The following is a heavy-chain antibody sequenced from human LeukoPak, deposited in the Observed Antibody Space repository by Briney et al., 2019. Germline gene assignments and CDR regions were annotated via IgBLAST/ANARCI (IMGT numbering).Heavy chain of an antibody. CDR1: GGSISSYY. J-gene: IGHJ3*02. CDR2: IYYSGTT. D-gene: IGHD2-21*01. Sequence: PSETLSLTCTVSGGSISSYYWSWIRQPPGKGLEWIGYIYYSGTTNYNPSLKSRVTISVDTSKNQFSLKLSSVTAADTAVYYCAKGKVNHEGADDIWGRGTMVTVSS. V-gene: IGHV4-59*01. CDR3: AKGKVNHEGADDI.